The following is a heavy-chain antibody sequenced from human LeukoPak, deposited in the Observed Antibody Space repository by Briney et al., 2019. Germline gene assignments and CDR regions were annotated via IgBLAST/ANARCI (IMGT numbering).Heavy chain of an antibody. CDR2: IYYSGST. V-gene: IGHV4-39*07. J-gene: IGHJ4*02. CDR3: ARDIAAAFYFDY. D-gene: IGHD6-13*01. Sequence: PSETLSLTCTVSRGSISSSSSYWGWIRQPPGKGLEGIGSIYYSGSTYYNPSLKSRVTISVDTSKNQLSLKLSSVTAADTAVYYCARDIAAAFYFDYWGQGTLVTVSS. CDR1: RGSISSSSSY.